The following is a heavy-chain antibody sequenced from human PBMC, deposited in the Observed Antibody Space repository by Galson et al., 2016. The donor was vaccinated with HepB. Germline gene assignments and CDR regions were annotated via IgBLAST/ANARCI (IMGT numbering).Heavy chain of an antibody. CDR1: GFSFRTFA. CDR2: IWDDGSQK. D-gene: IGHD2-21*01. CDR3: ARPQWNIVVSGGMDV. V-gene: IGHV3-33*01. Sequence: SLRLSCAASGFSFRTFAMNWVRQAPGKGLEWVAVIWDDGSQKYVEESLRGRFSISRDNSKNTLYLNMNNLRADDTAVYYCARPQWNIVVSGGMDVWGQGTTVAVSS. J-gene: IGHJ6*02.